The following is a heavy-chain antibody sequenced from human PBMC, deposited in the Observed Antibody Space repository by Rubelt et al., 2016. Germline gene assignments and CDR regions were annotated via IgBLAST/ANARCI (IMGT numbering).Heavy chain of an antibody. CDR2: IIPLFGTT. V-gene: IGHV1-69*13. CDR1: GGSFRNSP. J-gene: IGHJ6*02. D-gene: IGHD2-8*01. CDR3: AREGVKGSRKDGMDV. Sequence: QVQLVQSGAEVKKPGASVKVSCTASGGSFRNSPISWVRQAPGQGPEWMGGIIPLFGTTNYALKVQGRVTITADESTSTAYRELRSLRSDDTAVYYCAREGVKGSRKDGMDVWGQGTTVTVSS.